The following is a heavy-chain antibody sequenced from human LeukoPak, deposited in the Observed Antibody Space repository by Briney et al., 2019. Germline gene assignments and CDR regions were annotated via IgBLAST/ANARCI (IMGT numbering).Heavy chain of an antibody. CDR2: IKQDGSEK. CDR3: ARDAYYGMDV. CDR1: GFTFSSYA. Sequence: GGSLRLSCAASGFTFSSYAMSWVRQAPGKGLEWVANIKQDGSEKYYVDSVKGRFTISRDNAKNSLYLQMNSLRAEDTAVYYCARDAYYGMDVWGQGTTVTVSS. V-gene: IGHV3-7*01. J-gene: IGHJ6*02.